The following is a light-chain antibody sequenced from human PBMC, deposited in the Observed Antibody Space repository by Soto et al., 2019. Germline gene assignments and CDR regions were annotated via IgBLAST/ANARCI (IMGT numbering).Light chain of an antibody. J-gene: IGLJ3*02. CDR2: EVS. Sequence: QSALTQPASVSGSPGQSIAISCTGTSSDIGAYNYVSWYQQHPGKAPKLMIYEVSNRPSGVSDRFSGSTSGNTASLTISGLQAEDEAGYYCSSFATSSTLLFGGGTKLTVL. CDR3: SSFATSSTLL. V-gene: IGLV2-14*01. CDR1: SSDIGAYNY.